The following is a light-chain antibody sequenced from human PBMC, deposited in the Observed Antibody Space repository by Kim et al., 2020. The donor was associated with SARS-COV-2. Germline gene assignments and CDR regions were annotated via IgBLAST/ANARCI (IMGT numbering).Light chain of an antibody. CDR3: QKYDSAPLT. Sequence: DIQMTQSPSSLPASVGDTVTVTCRASQGISNSLAWYQQKPGQLPRLLVYTASTLRSGVPSRFNGSGFGTEFTLTISSLQPEDFATYYCQKYDSAPLTLGGGTRVEI. J-gene: IGKJ4*01. CDR2: TAS. V-gene: IGKV1-27*01. CDR1: QGISNS.